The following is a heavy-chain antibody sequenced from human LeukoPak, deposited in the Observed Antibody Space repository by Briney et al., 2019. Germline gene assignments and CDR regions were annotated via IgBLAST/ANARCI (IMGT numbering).Heavy chain of an antibody. D-gene: IGHD5-18*01. CDR3: AKAAQLWLIGWFDP. V-gene: IGHV4-59*08. CDR2: IYYSGST. CDR1: GGSISSYY. J-gene: IGHJ5*02. Sequence: PSQTLSLTCTVSGGSISSYYWSWIWQPPGKGLEWIGYIYYSGSTNYNPSLKSRVTISVDTSKNQFSLKLSSVTAADTAVYYCAKAAQLWLIGWFDPWGQGTLVTVSS.